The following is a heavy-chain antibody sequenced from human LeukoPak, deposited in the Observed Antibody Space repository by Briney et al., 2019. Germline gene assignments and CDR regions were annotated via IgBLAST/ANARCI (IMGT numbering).Heavy chain of an antibody. CDR2: IYYSGST. V-gene: IGHV4-39*01. Sequence: SETLSLTCTVSGGSISSSSYYWGWIRQPPGKGLEWIGSIYYSGSTYYNPSLKSRVTISVDTSKNQFSLKLSSVTAADTAVYYCARSYYDILTGYPYYFDYWGQGTLVTVSS. J-gene: IGHJ4*02. CDR3: ARSYYDILTGYPYYFDY. CDR1: GGSISSSSYY. D-gene: IGHD3-9*01.